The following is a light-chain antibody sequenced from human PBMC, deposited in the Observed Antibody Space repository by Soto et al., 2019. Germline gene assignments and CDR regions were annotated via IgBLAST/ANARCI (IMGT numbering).Light chain of an antibody. CDR2: DAS. V-gene: IGKV3-11*01. Sequence: EIVLTQSPVTLSLSPGERATLSCRASQSVRSYLAWYQQKLGQAPRLLIYDASNRATGIPARFSGSGSGTDFNLTISSLESEDFAVYYCQQRSNWPITFGQGTRLDIK. CDR3: QQRSNWPIT. J-gene: IGKJ5*01. CDR1: QSVRSY.